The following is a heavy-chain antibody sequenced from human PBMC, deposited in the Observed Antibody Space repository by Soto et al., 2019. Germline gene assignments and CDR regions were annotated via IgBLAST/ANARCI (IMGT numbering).Heavy chain of an antibody. CDR2: TNQDGSEK. D-gene: IGHD1-26*01. V-gene: IGHV3-7*04. Sequence: EDQLVESGGGLVQPGGSLRLTCAVSGFSFRSDWMNWVRQAPGKGLEWVAHTNQDGSEKYYLDSEKGRFTIFRDNAKNSLYLQMNSLRAEDTAVYYCSGGVGDAIWGQGTLVTVSS. CDR3: SGGVGDAI. J-gene: IGHJ4*02. CDR1: GFSFRSDW.